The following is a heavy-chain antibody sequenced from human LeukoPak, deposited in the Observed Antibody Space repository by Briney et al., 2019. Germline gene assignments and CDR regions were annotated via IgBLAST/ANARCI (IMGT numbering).Heavy chain of an antibody. J-gene: IGHJ4*02. CDR3: AREGPGGYSYGYFDY. CDR1: GGSFSGYY. Sequence: ASETLSLTCAVYGGSFSGYYWSWIRQPPGKGLEWIGEINHSGSTNYNPSLKSRVTISVDTSKNQFSLKLSSVTAADTAVYYCAREGPGGYSYGYFDYWGQGTLVTVSS. D-gene: IGHD5-18*01. CDR2: INHSGST. V-gene: IGHV4-34*01.